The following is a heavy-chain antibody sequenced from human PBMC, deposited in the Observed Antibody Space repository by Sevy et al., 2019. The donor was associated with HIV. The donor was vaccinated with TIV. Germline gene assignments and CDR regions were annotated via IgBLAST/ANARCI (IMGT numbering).Heavy chain of an antibody. CDR1: ADTFTAYY. CDR3: ARDGTIFGGWGWIDP. Sequence: ASVKVSCKASADTFTAYYMHWVRQAPGQGLEWMGWINPNSGDTSYAQKFQGRVTMTTDTSISTAYMDLTRLGSDDTAVYYCARDGTIFGGWGWIDPWGQGTLVTVSS. CDR2: INPNSGDT. D-gene: IGHD3-3*01. V-gene: IGHV1-2*02. J-gene: IGHJ5*02.